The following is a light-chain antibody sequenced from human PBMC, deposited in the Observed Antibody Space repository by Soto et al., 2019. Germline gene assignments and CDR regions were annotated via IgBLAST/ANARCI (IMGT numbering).Light chain of an antibody. V-gene: IGKV1-33*01. CDR3: QQYDDVPLT. CDR2: DAS. CDR1: QSISNY. Sequence: DIPMTQSPSSLSASVGDRVTITCQASQSISNYLNWYQQKPGKVPKLLITDASNLETGVSSRFSGSGSGTDFTLSISSLQPEDIATYFCQQYDDVPLTFGGGTKVEIK. J-gene: IGKJ4*01.